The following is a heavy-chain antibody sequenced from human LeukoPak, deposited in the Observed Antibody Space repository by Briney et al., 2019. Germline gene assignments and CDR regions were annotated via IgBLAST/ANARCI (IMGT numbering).Heavy chain of an antibody. J-gene: IGHJ4*02. CDR1: GFTFSSHW. V-gene: IGHV3-7*01. CDR3: VRDRGWLAFDY. CDR2: IKEDGSDK. D-gene: IGHD6-19*01. Sequence: PGGFLRLSCAASGFTFSSHWMNWVRQAPGKGLEWVAQIKEDGSDKYYAGSVKGRFIISRDNAKNSLYLQMNSLRTEDTAVYYCVRDRGWLAFDYWGQGTLVTVST.